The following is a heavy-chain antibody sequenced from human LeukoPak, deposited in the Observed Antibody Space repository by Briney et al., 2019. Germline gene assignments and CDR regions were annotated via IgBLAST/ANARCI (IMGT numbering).Heavy chain of an antibody. J-gene: IGHJ6*02. CDR2: INHSENT. CDR3: ARSFWYYYGMDV. Sequence: SETLSLTCAVYGGSFSGYYWSWIRQPPGKGLEWIGEINHSENTNYNPSLKSRVTISVDTSKNQFSLKLSSVTAADTAVYYCARSFWYYYGMDVWGQGTTVTVSS. CDR1: GGSFSGYY. V-gene: IGHV4-34*01.